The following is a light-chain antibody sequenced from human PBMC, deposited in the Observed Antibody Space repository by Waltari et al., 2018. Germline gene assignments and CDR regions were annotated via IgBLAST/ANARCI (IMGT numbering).Light chain of an antibody. CDR1: QSIDFQ. V-gene: IGKV3-11*01. J-gene: IGKJ4*01. CDR2: DAS. CDR3: QQRSRWPLT. Sequence: EIVLTQSPVTLSVSPGVRVTLSCRASQSIDFQLAWYQQRPGQAPRLVISDASYRATGIPARFSGSGSGTDFTLTISSLEPEDIATYYCQQRSRWPLTFGGGTKVEF.